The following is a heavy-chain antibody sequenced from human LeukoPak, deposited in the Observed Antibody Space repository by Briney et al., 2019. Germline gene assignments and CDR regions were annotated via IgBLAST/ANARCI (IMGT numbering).Heavy chain of an antibody. D-gene: IGHD6-6*01. V-gene: IGHV4-39*01. J-gene: IGHJ2*01. CDR3: ARQLGSSSSVWYFDL. CDR2: IYYSGST. Sequence: SETLSLTCTVSGGSISSSSYYWGWIRQPPGKGLEGIGSIYYSGSTFCNPSLKSRVTISVDTSKNQFSLKLSSVTAADTAVYYCARQLGSSSSVWYFDLWGRGTLVTVSS. CDR1: GGSISSSSYY.